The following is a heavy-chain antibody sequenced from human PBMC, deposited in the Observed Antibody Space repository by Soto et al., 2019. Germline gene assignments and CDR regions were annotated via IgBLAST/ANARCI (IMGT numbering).Heavy chain of an antibody. Sequence: QVQLVESGGGVVQPGRSLRLSCAASGFTFSSYGMHWVRQAPGKGLEWVAVIWYDGSNKNYVDSVKGRFTISRDNSKNTQDLQMNSLRAEDTAVYYCARNRFGSTNWFDPWGQGTLVTVSS. D-gene: IGHD3-10*01. CDR3: ARNRFGSTNWFDP. V-gene: IGHV3-33*01. CDR1: GFTFSSYG. CDR2: IWYDGSNK. J-gene: IGHJ5*02.